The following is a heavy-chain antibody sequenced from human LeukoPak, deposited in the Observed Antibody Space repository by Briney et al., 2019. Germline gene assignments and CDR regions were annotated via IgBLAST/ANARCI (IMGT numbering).Heavy chain of an antibody. J-gene: IGHJ4*02. D-gene: IGHD4/OR15-4a*01. Sequence: PSETLSLTCTVSGGSISSSTYHWGWIRQPPGKGLEWIGSIYFSGNTYYKSSLKSRVNISEDTSKNQFSLKLRSVAAADTAVYYCARGQVQFDYWGQGILVTVSS. V-gene: IGHV4-39*01. CDR3: ARGQVQFDY. CDR2: IYFSGNT. CDR1: GGSISSSTYH.